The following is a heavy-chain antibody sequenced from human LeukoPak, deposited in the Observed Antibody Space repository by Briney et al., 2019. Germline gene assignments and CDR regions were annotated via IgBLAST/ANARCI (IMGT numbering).Heavy chain of an antibody. V-gene: IGHV3-53*04. CDR1: GFTFSTYA. J-gene: IGHJ1*01. D-gene: IGHD3-16*02. Sequence: GGSLRLSCAASGFTFSTYAMSWVRQAPGKGLEWVSVIYSGGSTYYADSVKGRFTISRHNSKNTLYLQMNSLRAEDTAVYYCARGRDYVWGSYRYPGYFQHWGQGTLVTVSS. CDR2: IYSGGST. CDR3: ARGRDYVWGSYRYPGYFQH.